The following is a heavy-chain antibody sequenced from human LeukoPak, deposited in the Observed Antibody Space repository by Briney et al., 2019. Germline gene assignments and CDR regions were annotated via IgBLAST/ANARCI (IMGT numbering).Heavy chain of an antibody. V-gene: IGHV1-2*02. CDR1: GYTFTGYY. CDR3: ARTRYCSGSTCYSYLEY. Sequence: ASVKVSCKASGYTFTGYYMHWMRQAPGQGLEWMGWINPNSGGTNYAQKSQGRVTMTRDTSISTAYMELSRLRSDNTAVFYCARTRYCSGSTCYSYLEYWGQGTLVTVSS. J-gene: IGHJ4*02. CDR2: INPNSGGT. D-gene: IGHD2-15*01.